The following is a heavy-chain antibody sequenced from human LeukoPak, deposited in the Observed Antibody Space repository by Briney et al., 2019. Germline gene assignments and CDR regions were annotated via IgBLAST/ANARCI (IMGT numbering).Heavy chain of an antibody. CDR3: VTQQNYYGSGSSFDY. D-gene: IGHD3-10*01. J-gene: IGHJ4*02. CDR1: GFTFSSYA. V-gene: IGHV3-64D*06. Sequence: GGSLRLSCSASGFTFSSYAMHWVRQAPGKGLEYVSAISSNGGSTYYADSVKGRFTISRDNSKNTLYLQMSSLRAEDTAVYYCVTQQNYYGSGSSFDYWGQGTLVTVSS. CDR2: ISSNGGST.